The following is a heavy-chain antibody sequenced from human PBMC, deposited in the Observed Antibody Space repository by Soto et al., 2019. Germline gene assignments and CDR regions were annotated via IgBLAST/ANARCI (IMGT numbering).Heavy chain of an antibody. V-gene: IGHV4-39*01. Sequence: PSETLSLTCTVSGGSISSSSYYWGWIRQPPGKGLEWIGSIYYSGSTYYNPSLKSRVTISVDTSKNQFSLKLSSVTAADTAVYYSARHIIVVVVAATPGAFDIWGQGTMVTVSS. J-gene: IGHJ3*02. D-gene: IGHD2-15*01. CDR3: ARHIIVVVVAATPGAFDI. CDR2: IYYSGST. CDR1: GGSISSSSYY.